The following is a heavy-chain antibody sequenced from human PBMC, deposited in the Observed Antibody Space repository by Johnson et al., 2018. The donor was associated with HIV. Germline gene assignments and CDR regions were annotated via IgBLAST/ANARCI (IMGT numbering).Heavy chain of an antibody. Sequence: QVHLVESGGGVVQPGRSLRLSCAASGFTFSTYGMHWVRQAPGKGLEWVAVMWYDGSNKYYADSVKGRFTISRDNSKNTLYLQMNSLRAEDTAVYYCAKARGYDPYDAFDIWGQGTMVTVSS. CDR1: GFTFSTYG. D-gene: IGHD5-12*01. CDR3: AKARGYDPYDAFDI. J-gene: IGHJ3*02. V-gene: IGHV3-33*06. CDR2: MWYDGSNK.